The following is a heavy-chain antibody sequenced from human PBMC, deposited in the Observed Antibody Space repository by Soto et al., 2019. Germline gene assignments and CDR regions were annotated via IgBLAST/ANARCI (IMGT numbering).Heavy chain of an antibody. V-gene: IGHV4-31*03. CDR3: ARGLGYDSNGRFLAAFDV. J-gene: IGHJ3*01. CDR2: IFHTGTT. CDR1: GASLSSGGYY. Sequence: QVQLQESGPGLAKPSQTLSLTCTVSGASLSSGGYYWTWIRQVPGKALEWIGYIFHTGTTFYNPSLMSRVVMSIEKSDNQFSLNLRSGTAADTAVYYCARGLGYDSNGRFLAAFDVWGQGTMVTVSS. D-gene: IGHD3-22*01.